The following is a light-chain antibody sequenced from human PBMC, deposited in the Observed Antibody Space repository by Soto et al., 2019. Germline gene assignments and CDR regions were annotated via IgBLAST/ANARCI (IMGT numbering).Light chain of an antibody. V-gene: IGKV1-39*01. CDR2: IAS. CDR1: QSISNY. CDR3: QQSYSTPYT. Sequence: DIHMTQSPFSLSASVGDRVTITCRASQSISNYLNWYQQKPGKAPNLLIYIASNLHSGVPSRFSGSGSGTDFTLTISSLQPEDFATYYCQQSYSTPYTFGQGTKVDIK. J-gene: IGKJ2*01.